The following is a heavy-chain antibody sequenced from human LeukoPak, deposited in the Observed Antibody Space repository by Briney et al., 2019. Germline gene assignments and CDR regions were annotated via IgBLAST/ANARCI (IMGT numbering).Heavy chain of an antibody. Sequence: KPSETLSLTCTVSGGSISSYYWSWIRQPPGKGLEWIGYIYYSGSTNYNPSLKSRVTMSVDTSKNQFSLKLSSVTAADTAVYYCARDKGAYSYGYRAFDIWGQGTMVTVSS. CDR1: GGSISSYY. D-gene: IGHD5-18*01. CDR3: ARDKGAYSYGYRAFDI. V-gene: IGHV4-59*12. J-gene: IGHJ3*02. CDR2: IYYSGST.